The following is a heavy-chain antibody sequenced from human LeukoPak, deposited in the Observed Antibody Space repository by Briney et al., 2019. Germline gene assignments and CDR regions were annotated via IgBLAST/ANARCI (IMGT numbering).Heavy chain of an antibody. CDR3: ASGPYDFWSGYYTNWFDP. CDR2: INHSGST. V-gene: IGHV4-34*01. D-gene: IGHD3-3*01. CDR1: GGSFSGYY. Sequence: SGTLSLTCAVYGGSFSGYYWSWIRQPPGKGLEWIGEINHSGSTNYNPSLKSRVTISVDTSKNQFSLKLSSVTAADTAVYYCASGPYDFWSGYYTNWFDPWGQGTLVTVSS. J-gene: IGHJ5*02.